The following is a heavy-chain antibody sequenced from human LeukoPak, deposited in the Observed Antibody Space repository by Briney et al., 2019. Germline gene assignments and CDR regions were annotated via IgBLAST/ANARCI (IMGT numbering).Heavy chain of an antibody. CDR3: ARVPPYYYDSSGYGYYFDY. CDR1: GGSISSYY. Sequence: PSETLSLTCTVSGGSISSYYWSWIRQPPGKGLEWIGYIYYSGSTNYNPSLKSRVTISVDTSKNQFSLKLSSVTAADTAVYYCARVPPYYYDSSGYGYYFDYWGQGTLVTVSS. V-gene: IGHV4-59*08. J-gene: IGHJ4*02. D-gene: IGHD3-22*01. CDR2: IYYSGST.